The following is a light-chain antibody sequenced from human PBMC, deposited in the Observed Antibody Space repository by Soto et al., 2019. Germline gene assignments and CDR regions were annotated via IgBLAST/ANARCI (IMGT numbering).Light chain of an antibody. J-gene: IGKJ1*01. V-gene: IGKV3D-15*01. CDR2: DAS. CDR1: QSVTSY. Sequence: EIVITQSPGTLSLSPGERATLSCRASQSVTSYLAWYQQKPGQAPRLLISDASDRAPGIPDRFSGSGSGTEFTLTISSLQSEDFAVYFCQQYNIWPQTFGQGTKVDIK. CDR3: QQYNIWPQT.